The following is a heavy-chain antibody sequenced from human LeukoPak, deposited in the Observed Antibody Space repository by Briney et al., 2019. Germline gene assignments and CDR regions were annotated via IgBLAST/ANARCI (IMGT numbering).Heavy chain of an antibody. CDR2: IYYRGST. CDR3: ARVGMRTYCGSGCYSDYFDS. D-gene: IGHD2-21*02. V-gene: IGHV4-39*07. J-gene: IGHJ4*02. CDR1: GDFFSGSTSD. Sequence: PSETLSLSCSVTGDFFSGSTSDWAWIRQPPGKGLEWIGNIYYRGSTHYSPSLESRVTISVDTSTRQFYLRLNSVTAADTAVYCCARVGMRTYCGSGCYSDYFDSWGQGTLVTVSS.